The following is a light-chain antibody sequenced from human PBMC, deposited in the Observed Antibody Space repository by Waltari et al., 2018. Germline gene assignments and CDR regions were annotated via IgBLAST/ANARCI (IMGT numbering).Light chain of an antibody. CDR1: PRVLYSSNNKNY. CDR3: QQYYSTPPWT. CDR2: WAS. Sequence: DIVMTQSPDSLAVSLGERATINCQSSPRVLYSSNNKNYLAWYQQKPGQPPKLLISWASTRESGVPDRFSGSGSGTDFTLTISSLQAEDVAVYYCQQYYSTPPWTFGQGTKVEIK. V-gene: IGKV4-1*01. J-gene: IGKJ1*01.